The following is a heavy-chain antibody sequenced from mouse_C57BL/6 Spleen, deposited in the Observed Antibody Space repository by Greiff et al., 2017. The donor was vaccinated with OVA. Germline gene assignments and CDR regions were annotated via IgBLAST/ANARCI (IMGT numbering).Heavy chain of an antibody. CDR2: ISSGSSTI. CDR3: ARRRTGYWYFEV. V-gene: IGHV5-17*01. CDR1: GFTFSDYG. J-gene: IGHJ1*03. Sequence: EVQLQESGGGLVKPGGSLKLSCAASGFTFSDYGMHWVRQAPEKGLEWVAYISSGSSTIYYADTVKGRFTISRDNAKNTLFLQMTSLRSEDTAMYYCARRRTGYWYFEVWGTGTTVTVSS.